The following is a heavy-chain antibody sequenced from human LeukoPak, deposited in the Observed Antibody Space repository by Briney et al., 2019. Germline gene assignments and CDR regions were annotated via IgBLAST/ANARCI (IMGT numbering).Heavy chain of an antibody. D-gene: IGHD6-19*01. J-gene: IGHJ4*02. CDR1: GFTFDDYA. CDR3: ARDWGYSSGCPDY. Sequence: PGRSLRLSCAASGFTFDDYAMHWVRQAPGKGLEWVSGISWNSGSIGYADSVKGRFTISRDNAKNSLYLQMNSLRAEDTAVYYCARDWGYSSGCPDYWGQGALVTVSS. CDR2: ISWNSGSI. V-gene: IGHV3-9*01.